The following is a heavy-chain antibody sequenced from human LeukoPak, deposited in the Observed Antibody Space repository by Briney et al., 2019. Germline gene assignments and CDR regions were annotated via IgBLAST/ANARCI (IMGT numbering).Heavy chain of an antibody. CDR3: AKDENRWGERDAFDI. CDR2: ISGSGGST. CDR1: GFTFSSYA. Sequence: PGGSLRLSCAASGFTFSSYAMSWVRQAPGKGLEWVSAISGSGGSTYSADSVKSRFTLSRDNSKNTLYLQIKRLRAEDTAVYYSAKDENRWGERDAFDIWGQGTMVTVSS. D-gene: IGHD7-27*01. V-gene: IGHV3-23*01. J-gene: IGHJ3*02.